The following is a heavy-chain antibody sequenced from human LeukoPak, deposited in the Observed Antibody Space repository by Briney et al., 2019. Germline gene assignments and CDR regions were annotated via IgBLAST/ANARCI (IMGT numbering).Heavy chain of an antibody. V-gene: IGHV1-46*01. CDR1: GYTFTSYG. D-gene: IGHD3-22*01. CDR2: INPSGGST. CDR3: ASSRDSSGKLDDY. Sequence: ASVKVSCKASGYTFTSYGISWVRQAPGQGLEWMGIINPSGGSTSYAQKFQGRVTMTRDTSTSTVYMELSSLRSEDTAVYYCASSRDSSGKLDDYWGQGTLVTVSS. J-gene: IGHJ4*02.